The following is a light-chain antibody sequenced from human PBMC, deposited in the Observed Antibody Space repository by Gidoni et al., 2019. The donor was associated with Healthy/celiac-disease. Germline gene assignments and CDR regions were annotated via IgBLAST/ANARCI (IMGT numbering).Light chain of an antibody. CDR1: ALPKRY. V-gene: IGLV3-25*03. J-gene: IGLJ3*02. CDR3: QSADSSGTYDV. Sequence: SYELTQPPSVSVSPGQTARITCSGDALPKRYAYWYQQKPGQAPVLVIYKDSERPSGIPERFSGSSSGTTVTLTISGVQAEDEADYYCQSADSSGTYDVFGGGTKLTVL. CDR2: KDS.